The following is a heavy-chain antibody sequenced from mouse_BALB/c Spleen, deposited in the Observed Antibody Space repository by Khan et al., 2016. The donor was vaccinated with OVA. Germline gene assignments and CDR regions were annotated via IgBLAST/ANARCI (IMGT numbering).Heavy chain of an antibody. CDR3: ARTARIKY. CDR2: ISYSGST. CDR1: GYSITSGYG. Sequence: EVQLVESGPGLVKPSQSLSLTCTVTGYSITSGYGWNWIRQFPGNKLEWMGYISYSGSTNYNPSHKSRISITRDTSKNQFFLQLNSVTTEDTATYYCARTARIKYWGQGTTLTVPS. V-gene: IGHV3-2*02. D-gene: IGHD1-2*01. J-gene: IGHJ2*01.